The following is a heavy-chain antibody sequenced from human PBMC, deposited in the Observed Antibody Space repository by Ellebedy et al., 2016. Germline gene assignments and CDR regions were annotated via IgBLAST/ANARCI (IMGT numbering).Heavy chain of an antibody. J-gene: IGHJ4*02. V-gene: IGHV3-33*01. Sequence: LSLTCAASGFTFSRSGMHWVRQAPGKGLEWVAIIWLDGSKEYYADSVKGRFTISRDNSKNTLYMQMNSLKPEDTAVYYCARDKNTGYIDYWGQGALVTVSS. CDR3: ARDKNTGYIDY. CDR1: GFTFSRSG. CDR2: IWLDGSKE. D-gene: IGHD2-8*02.